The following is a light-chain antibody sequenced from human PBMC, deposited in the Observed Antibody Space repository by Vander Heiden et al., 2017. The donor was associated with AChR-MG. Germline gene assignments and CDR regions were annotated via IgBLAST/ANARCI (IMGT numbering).Light chain of an antibody. J-gene: IGLJ2*01. CDR3: CSYAGSSTL. CDR2: EVS. CDR1: SSDVGSYNL. Sequence: QPALTQPASVSGSPGQSITIPCTGTSSDVGSYNLVSWYQQHPGKAPKLMIYEVSKRPSGVSNRFSGSKSGNTASLTISGLQAEDEADYYCCSYAGSSTLFGGGTKLTVL. V-gene: IGLV2-23*02.